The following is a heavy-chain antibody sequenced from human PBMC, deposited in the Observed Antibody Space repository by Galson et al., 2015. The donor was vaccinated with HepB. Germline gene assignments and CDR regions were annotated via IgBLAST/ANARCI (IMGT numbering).Heavy chain of an antibody. CDR2: TYYRSKWYN. CDR1: GDSVSSHSAA. V-gene: IGHV6-1*01. J-gene: IGHJ4*02. Sequence: CAISGDSVSSHSAAWNWIRQSPSRGLEWLGRTYYRSKWYNDYAVSVKSRITINPDTSKNQFSLQLNSVTPEDTAVYYCARSPRDWNYFDYWGQGTLATVSS. D-gene: IGHD3/OR15-3a*01. CDR3: ARSPRDWNYFDY.